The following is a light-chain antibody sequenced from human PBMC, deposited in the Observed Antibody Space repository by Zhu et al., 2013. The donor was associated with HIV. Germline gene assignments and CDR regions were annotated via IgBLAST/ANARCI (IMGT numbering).Light chain of an antibody. CDR2: DDD. J-gene: IGLJ2*01. Sequence: QSVLTQSPSLSAAPGQRVTISCSGPTLANNYVSWYRLVSGRAPQLLIYDDDKRPSGIPDRFSASDSGTSATLVITGLQTEDEGDYYCASWGGTLAGVLFGGGTETDRP. CDR3: ASWGGTLAGVL. CDR1: TLANNY. V-gene: IGLV1-51*01.